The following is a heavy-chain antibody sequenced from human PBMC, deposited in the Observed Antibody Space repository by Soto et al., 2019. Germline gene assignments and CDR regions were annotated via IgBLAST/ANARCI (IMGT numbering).Heavy chain of an antibody. J-gene: IGHJ4*02. D-gene: IGHD3-22*01. V-gene: IGHV1-46*01. CDR3: ARGRGYDCSGYRL. CDR2: INPNNGNT. Sequence: ASVKVSCKASGYTFTSYYMHWVRQAPGQGLEWMGRINPNNGNTNYAQKLQGRVTMTTDTSTSTAYMELRSLRSDDTAVYYCARGRGYDCSGYRLWGQGTLVTVSS. CDR1: GYTFTSYY.